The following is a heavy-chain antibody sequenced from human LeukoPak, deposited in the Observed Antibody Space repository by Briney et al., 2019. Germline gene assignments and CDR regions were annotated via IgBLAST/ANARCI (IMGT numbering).Heavy chain of an antibody. J-gene: IGHJ6*02. V-gene: IGHV1-2*04. CDR2: INPNSGGT. D-gene: IGHD1/OR15-1a*01. Sequence: ASVKVSCKASGYIFTGYYMHWVRQAPGQGLEWMGWINPNSGGTNYAQKFQGWVTMTRDTSISTAYMELSRLRSDDTAVYYCARDATGTRPIMFDMDVWGQGTTVTVSS. CDR1: GYIFTGYY. CDR3: ARDATGTRPIMFDMDV.